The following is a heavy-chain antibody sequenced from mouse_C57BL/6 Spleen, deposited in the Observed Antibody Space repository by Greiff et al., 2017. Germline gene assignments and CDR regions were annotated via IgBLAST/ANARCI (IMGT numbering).Heavy chain of an antibody. CDR3: TEMVYFDD. V-gene: IGHV6-3*01. CDR2: IRLKSDNYAT. D-gene: IGHD1-1*02. J-gene: IGHJ2*01. Sequence: GGSLKLSCVASGFTFSNYWINWVRLPPEKGLEWVAHIRLKSDNYATHYAESVKGRFTISSDDSKSSVYLQMHNLRAEDTGIYYCTEMVYFDDWGQGTTLTVSS. CDR1: GFTFSNYW.